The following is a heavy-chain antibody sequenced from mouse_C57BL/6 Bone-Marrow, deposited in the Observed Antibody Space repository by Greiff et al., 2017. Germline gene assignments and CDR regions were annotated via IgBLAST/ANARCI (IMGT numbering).Heavy chain of an antibody. CDR2: IYPGDGDT. J-gene: IGHJ2*01. CDR1: GYAFSSSW. V-gene: IGHV1-82*01. Sequence: VQLKESGPELVKPGASVKISCKASGYAFSSSWMHWVKQRPGKGLEWIGRIYPGDGDTNYNGKFKGKATLTVDKSSSTAYMQRSSLTSEDSAVYFCATAVVEDFDYWGQGTTLTVSS. D-gene: IGHD1-1*01. CDR3: ATAVVEDFDY.